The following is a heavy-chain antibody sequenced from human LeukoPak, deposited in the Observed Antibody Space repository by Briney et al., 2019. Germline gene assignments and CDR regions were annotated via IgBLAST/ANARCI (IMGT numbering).Heavy chain of an antibody. CDR2: ISGTGGTT. D-gene: IGHD3-9*01. V-gene: IGHV3-23*01. CDR1: GFTLNNNA. J-gene: IGHJ3*01. CDR3: VRETTSNYGAFDL. Sequence: PGGSLRLSCAASGFTLNNNAMSWVRQSPGKGLEWVSAISGTGGTTYYADSVKGRFTISRDNSKSTVYVQMNSLRAEDTAVYYCVRETTSNYGAFDLWGQGTLVTVSS.